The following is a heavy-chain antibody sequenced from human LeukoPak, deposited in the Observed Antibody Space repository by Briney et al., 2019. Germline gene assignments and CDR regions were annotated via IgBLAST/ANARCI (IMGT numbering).Heavy chain of an antibody. CDR2: IRQDGAER. CDR1: GFTFGDYA. CDR3: ARAPYFESSGPL. V-gene: IGHV3-7*01. Sequence: GGSLRLSCTASGFTFGDYAMSWFRQAPGKGLEWVANIRQDGAERYYVDSVKGRFTISRDNAKNSVYLEMNSLRVEDTAVYFCARAPYFESSGPLWGQGTLVTVSS. D-gene: IGHD3-22*01. J-gene: IGHJ4*02.